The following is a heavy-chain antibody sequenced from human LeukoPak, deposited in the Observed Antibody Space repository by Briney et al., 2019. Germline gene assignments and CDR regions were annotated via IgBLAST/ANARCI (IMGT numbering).Heavy chain of an antibody. V-gene: IGHV3-48*01. CDR1: GFTFKGYG. J-gene: IGHJ5*02. CDR3: ARVDAGITMVRGVILSPNWFDP. CDR2: ISRTI. Sequence: GGTLRLSCAASGFTFKGYGMSWVRQAPGKGLEWVSYISRTIYYADSVKGRFTISRDNAKNSLYLQMNSLRVEDTAVYYCARVDAGITMVRGVILSPNWFDPWGQGTLVTVSS. D-gene: IGHD3-10*01.